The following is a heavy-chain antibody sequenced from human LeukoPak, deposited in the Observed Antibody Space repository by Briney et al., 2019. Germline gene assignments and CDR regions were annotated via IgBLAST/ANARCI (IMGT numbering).Heavy chain of an antibody. CDR1: GFTFSSYG. D-gene: IGHD5-18*01. CDR3: AKDRRERIQLWSHTRPPFDY. CDR2: ISGSGGST. J-gene: IGHJ4*02. Sequence: PGGSLRLSCAASGFTFSSYGMSWVRQAPGKGLEWVSAISGSGGSTYYADSVKGRFTISRDNSKNTLYLQMNSLRAEDTAVYYCAKDRRERIQLWSHTRPPFDYWGQGTLVTVSS. V-gene: IGHV3-23*01.